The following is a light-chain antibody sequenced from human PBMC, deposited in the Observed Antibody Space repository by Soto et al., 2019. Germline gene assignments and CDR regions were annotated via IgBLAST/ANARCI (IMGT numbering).Light chain of an antibody. J-gene: IGKJ5*01. CDR1: QSIGGD. CDR2: AAS. V-gene: IGKV1-9*01. Sequence: TQSPATLSLSPGEGATLSCRASQSIGGDLAWYQQRPGKAPKLLIYAASTLQSGVPSRFSGSGSGTDFTLTISSLQPEDFATYFCQQLNSYPITFGQGTRLEIK. CDR3: QQLNSYPIT.